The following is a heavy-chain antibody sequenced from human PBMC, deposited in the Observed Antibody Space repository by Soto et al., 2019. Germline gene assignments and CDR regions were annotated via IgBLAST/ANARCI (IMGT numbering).Heavy chain of an antibody. CDR1: GYTFTGYY. V-gene: IGHV1-2*04. CDR2: INPNSGGT. Sequence: ASVKVSCKASGYTFTGYYMHWVRQAPGQGLEWMGWINPNSGGTNYAQKFQGWVTMTRDTSISTAYMELSRLRSDDTAVYYCARDLVGIAVAGLDYWGQGTLVTVSS. CDR3: ARDLVGIAVAGLDY. D-gene: IGHD6-19*01. J-gene: IGHJ4*02.